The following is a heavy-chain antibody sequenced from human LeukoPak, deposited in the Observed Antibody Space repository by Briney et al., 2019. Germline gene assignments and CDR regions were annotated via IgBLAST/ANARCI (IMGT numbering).Heavy chain of an antibody. Sequence: GGSLRLSCAASGFTFSSYSMNWVRQAPGKGREWVSYISSSSSTIYYADSVKGRFTISRDNAKNSLYLQMNSLRAEDTAVHYCARKNYYDSSGYFDYWGQGTLVTVSS. V-gene: IGHV3-48*01. D-gene: IGHD3-22*01. CDR2: ISSSSSTI. J-gene: IGHJ4*02. CDR3: ARKNYYDSSGYFDY. CDR1: GFTFSSYS.